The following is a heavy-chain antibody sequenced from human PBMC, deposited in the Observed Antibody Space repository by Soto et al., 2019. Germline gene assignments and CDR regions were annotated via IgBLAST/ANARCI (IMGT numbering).Heavy chain of an antibody. J-gene: IGHJ6*02. CDR3: TTDKRYCSGASCYYGYYYGMDV. Sequence: EVQLVESGGGLVKPGGSLRLSCAASGFTFSNAWMSWVRQAPGKGLEWVGRIKSKTDGGTTDYAAPVKGRFTISRDDSKNTPYLQMNSLKTEDTAVYYCTTDKRYCSGASCYYGYYYGMDVWGQGTTVTVAS. D-gene: IGHD2-15*01. CDR1: GFTFSNAW. CDR2: IKSKTDGGTT. V-gene: IGHV3-15*01.